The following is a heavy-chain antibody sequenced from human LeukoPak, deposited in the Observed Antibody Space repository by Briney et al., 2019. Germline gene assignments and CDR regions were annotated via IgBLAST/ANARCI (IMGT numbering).Heavy chain of an antibody. CDR1: GGTFSSYA. CDR2: IIPIFGTA. J-gene: IGHJ6*03. D-gene: IGHD1/OR15-1a*01. V-gene: IGHV1-69*05. Sequence: ASVKVSCKASGGTFSSYAISWVRQAPGQGLEWMGGIIPIFGTANYAQKFQGRVTITTDESTSTAYMELSSLRSEDTAVYYCAANNNRTKRRDLVYYYYYRDFWAKGPRSPSP. CDR3: AANNNRTKRRDLVYYYYYRDF.